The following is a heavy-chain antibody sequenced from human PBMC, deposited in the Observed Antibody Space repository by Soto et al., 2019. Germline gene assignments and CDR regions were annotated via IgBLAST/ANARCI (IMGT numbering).Heavy chain of an antibody. D-gene: IGHD3-10*01. CDR2: IYYSGST. CDR3: ARHSQLLWFGELLSRYYLDA. J-gene: IGHJ4*02. V-gene: IGHV4-39*01. CDR1: GGSISSSSYY. Sequence: SETLSLTCTVSGGSISSSSYYWGWIRQPPGKGLEWIGSIYYSGSTYYNPSLKSRVTISVDTSKNQFSLKLSSVTAADTAVYYCARHSQLLWFGELLSRYYLDAWGQGTMVIGS.